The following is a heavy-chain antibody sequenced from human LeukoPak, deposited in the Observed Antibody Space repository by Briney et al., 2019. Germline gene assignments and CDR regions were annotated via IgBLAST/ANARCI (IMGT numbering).Heavy chain of an antibody. CDR3: ARALPFDY. V-gene: IGHV1-8*02. CDR1: GYTFTGYY. CDR2: MNPNSGNT. J-gene: IGHJ4*02. Sequence: GASVKVSCKASGYTFTGYYMHWVRQAPGQGLEWMGWMNPNSGNTGYAQKFQGRVTMTRNTSISTAYMELSSLRSEDTAVYYCARALPFDYWGQGTLVTVSS.